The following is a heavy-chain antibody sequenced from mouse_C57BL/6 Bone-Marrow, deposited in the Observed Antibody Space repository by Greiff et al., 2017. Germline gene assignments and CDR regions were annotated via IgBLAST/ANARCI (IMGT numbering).Heavy chain of an antibody. CDR3: DRWGFAN. J-gene: IGHJ3*01. CDR2: IRTIATVYTT. V-gene: IGHV7-3*01. CDR1: AFPFPDYY. Sequence: EVPLLESLACLAHSGGSLRLSCPPSAFPFPDYYMSCFRQPPGQALAWLGFIRTIATVYTTEYSSYLQGRFTISRDNSQSILYLQMTALRAEDSATYYCDRWGFANRCHEALVPAS.